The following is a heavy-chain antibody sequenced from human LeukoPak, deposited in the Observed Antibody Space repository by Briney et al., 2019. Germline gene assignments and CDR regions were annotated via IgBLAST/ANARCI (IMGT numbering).Heavy chain of an antibody. CDR3: ARGGSGYDSFYYHGMDV. D-gene: IGHD5-12*01. Sequence: TETLSLTCTVSGGSISSYYWSWIRQPPGKGLEWIGYIYDSGSTNYNPSLKSRVTISVDTSKNQFSLKLSSVTAADTAVYYCARGGSGYDSFYYHGMDVWGQGTTVTVSS. J-gene: IGHJ6*02. V-gene: IGHV4-59*12. CDR2: IYDSGST. CDR1: GGSISSYY.